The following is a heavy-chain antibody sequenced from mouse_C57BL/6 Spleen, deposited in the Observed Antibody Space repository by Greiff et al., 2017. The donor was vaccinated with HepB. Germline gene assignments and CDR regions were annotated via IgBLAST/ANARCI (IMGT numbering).Heavy chain of an antibody. V-gene: IGHV1-18*01. Sequence: EVQLQQSGPELVKPGASVKIPCKASGYTFTDYNMDWVKQSHGKSLEWIGDINPNNGGTIYNQKFKGKATLTVDKSSSTAYMELRSLTSEDTAVYYCARSPYDGYLFYAMDYWGQGTSVTVSS. CDR2: INPNNGGT. CDR1: GYTFTDYN. D-gene: IGHD2-3*01. J-gene: IGHJ4*01. CDR3: ARSPYDGYLFYAMDY.